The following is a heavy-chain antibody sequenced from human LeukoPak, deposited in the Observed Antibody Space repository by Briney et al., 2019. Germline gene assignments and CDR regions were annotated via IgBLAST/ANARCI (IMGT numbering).Heavy chain of an antibody. V-gene: IGHV3-21*01. CDR1: GFTSSSYS. Sequence: PGGSLRLSCAASGFTSSSYSKNWVRQAPGKGLEWVSSISSSSSYIYYADSVKGRFTISRDNAKNSLYLQMNSLRAEDTAVYYCARDRGSSGWDFDYWGQGTLVTVSS. CDR3: ARDRGSSGWDFDY. CDR2: ISSSSSYI. D-gene: IGHD6-19*01. J-gene: IGHJ4*02.